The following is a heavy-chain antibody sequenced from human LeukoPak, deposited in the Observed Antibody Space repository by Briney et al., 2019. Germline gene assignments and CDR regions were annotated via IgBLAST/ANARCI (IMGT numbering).Heavy chain of an antibody. J-gene: IGHJ4*02. D-gene: IGHD3-22*01. V-gene: IGHV3-7*03. CDR3: AKGGSSYSEMDY. CDR2: IKQDGSEK. CDR1: GFTFSSRDW. Sequence: GGSLRLSCVASGFTFSSRDWMTWVREAPGKGLEWVANIKQDGSEKNYVDSVKGRFTISRDNAKNSVDLQMNSLRADDTAVYYCAKGGSSYSEMDYWGQGTLVTVSS.